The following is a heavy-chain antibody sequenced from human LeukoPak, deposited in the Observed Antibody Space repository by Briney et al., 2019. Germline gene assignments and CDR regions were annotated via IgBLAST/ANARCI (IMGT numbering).Heavy chain of an antibody. V-gene: IGHV3-21*01. CDR3: ASSGYSYGSAYYYGMDV. CDR1: GFTFSSYR. CDR2: ISSSSSYI. J-gene: IGHJ6*02. Sequence: GGSLRLSCAASGFTFSSYRMNWVRQAPGKGLEWVSSISSSSSYIYYADSVKGRFTISRDNAKNSLYLQMNSLRAEDTAVYYCASSGYSYGSAYYYGMDVWGQGTTVTVS. D-gene: IGHD5-18*01.